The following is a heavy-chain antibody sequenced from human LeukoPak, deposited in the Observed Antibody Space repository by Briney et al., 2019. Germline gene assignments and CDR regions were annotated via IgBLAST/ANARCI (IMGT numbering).Heavy chain of an antibody. J-gene: IGHJ4*02. D-gene: IGHD2-15*01. V-gene: IGHV3-30*18. Sequence: PGRSLRLSCAASGFTFSSYGMHWVRQAPGKGLEWVAVISYDGSNKYYADSVKGRFTISRDNSKNTLYLQTNSLRAEDTAVYYCAKDPGVVVAAEYYFDYWGQGTLVTVSS. CDR2: ISYDGSNK. CDR1: GFTFSSYG. CDR3: AKDPGVVVAAEYYFDY.